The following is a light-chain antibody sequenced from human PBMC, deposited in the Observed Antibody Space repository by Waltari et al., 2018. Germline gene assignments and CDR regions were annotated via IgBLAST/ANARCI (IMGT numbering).Light chain of an antibody. CDR3: QHYNSYPWT. Sequence: IQVPQSPSTLPASVGDRVTITCRASQSISMWLAWYQQKPGKAPKLLIYKASALESGVPSRFSGSGSETEFTLTISSLQPDDFATYYCQHYNSYPWTFGQGTKVEIK. CDR2: KAS. CDR1: QSISMW. V-gene: IGKV1-5*03. J-gene: IGKJ1*01.